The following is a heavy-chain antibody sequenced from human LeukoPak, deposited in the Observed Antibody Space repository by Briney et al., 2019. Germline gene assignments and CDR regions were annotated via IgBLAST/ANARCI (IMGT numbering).Heavy chain of an antibody. CDR3: ARGVFFYAMRYFDV. V-gene: IGHV4-39*07. Sequence: SETLSLTCTVSGGSISSSSYYWGWIRQPPGKGLEWIGEIDHTGSTNYNPSLKSRVTISMDTSKNQFSVKLNSVTAADTSVYYCARGVFFYAMRYFDVWGRGTLVTVST. D-gene: IGHD3-16*01. J-gene: IGHJ2*01. CDR2: IDHTGST. CDR1: GGSISSSSYY.